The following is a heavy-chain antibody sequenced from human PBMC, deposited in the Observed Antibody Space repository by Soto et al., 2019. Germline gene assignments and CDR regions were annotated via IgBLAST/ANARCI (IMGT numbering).Heavy chain of an antibody. J-gene: IGHJ4*02. V-gene: IGHV3-48*02. CDR2: ISGSSGSK. Sequence: GGSLRLSCAASGFTFSPYSMNWVRQAPGRGLEWVSFISGSSGSKDYAESVKGRFTVSRDNANNSLFLQMNSLRDDDTAVYYCARERGGTYSDYWGQGTLVTVSS. CDR3: ARERGGTYSDY. CDR1: GFTFSPYS. D-gene: IGHD3-16*01.